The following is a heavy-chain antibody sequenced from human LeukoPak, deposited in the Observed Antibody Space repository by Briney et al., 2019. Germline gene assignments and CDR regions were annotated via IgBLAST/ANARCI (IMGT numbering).Heavy chain of an antibody. D-gene: IGHD3-10*01. V-gene: IGHV1-69*05. CDR2: IIPIFGTA. CDR1: GGTFSSYA. J-gene: IGHJ6*03. Sequence: GASVKVSCKASGGTFSSYAISWVRQAPGQRLEWMGGIIPIFGTANYAQKFQGRVTITTDESTSTAYMELSSLRSEDTAVYYCAREGSGYGSGSYYNDYYYYYMDVWGKGTTVTVSS. CDR3: AREGSGYGSGSYYNDYYYYYMDV.